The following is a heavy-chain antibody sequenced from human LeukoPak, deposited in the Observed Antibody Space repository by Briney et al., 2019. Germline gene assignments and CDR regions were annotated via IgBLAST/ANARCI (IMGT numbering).Heavy chain of an antibody. D-gene: IGHD6-13*01. CDR3: ARHLWQQLDAFDI. CDR2: IYYSGST. J-gene: IGHJ3*02. CDR1: GGSTSSGGYY. V-gene: IGHV4-61*08. Sequence: SETLSLTCTVSGGSTSSGGYYWSWIRQHPGKGLEWIGYIYYSGSTNYNPSLKSRVTISVDTSKNQFSLKLSSVTAADTAVYYCARHLWQQLDAFDIWGQGTMVTVSS.